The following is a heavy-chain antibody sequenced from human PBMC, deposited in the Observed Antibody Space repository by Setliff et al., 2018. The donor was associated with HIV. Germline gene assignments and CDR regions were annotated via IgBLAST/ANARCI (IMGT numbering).Heavy chain of an antibody. J-gene: IGHJ4*02. V-gene: IGHV3-23*01. CDR3: TTALFYGDYELDY. CDR1: GFTFGSYA. Sequence: GGSLRLSCAPSGFTFGSYAMSWVRQAPGKGLEWVSVISGSGDSTFYADSLKGRFTISRDNSKNTLYLQMNSLKTEDTAVYYCTTALFYGDYELDYWGQGTLVTVSS. D-gene: IGHD4-17*01. CDR2: ISGSGDST.